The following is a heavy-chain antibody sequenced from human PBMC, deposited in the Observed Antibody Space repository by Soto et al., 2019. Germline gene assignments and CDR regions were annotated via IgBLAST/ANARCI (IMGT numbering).Heavy chain of an antibody. D-gene: IGHD6-19*01. CDR3: AKERGAVIAVAIDY. V-gene: IGHV3-9*01. CDR1: GFTFDDYA. J-gene: IGHJ4*02. CDR2: ISWNSGSI. Sequence: GGSLRLSCAASGFTFDDYAMHWVRQAPGKGLEWVSGISWNSGSIGYADSVKGRFTISRDNAKNSLYLQMNSLRAEDTVLYYCAKERGAVIAVAIDYWGQGTLVTVSS.